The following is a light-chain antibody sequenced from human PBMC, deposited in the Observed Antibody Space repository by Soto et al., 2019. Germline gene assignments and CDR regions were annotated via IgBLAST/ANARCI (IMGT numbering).Light chain of an antibody. CDR3: QHYHGWPIT. CDR1: QSVKTF. J-gene: IGKJ5*01. V-gene: IGKV3-11*01. CDR2: DAS. Sequence: IVLSHSPATLSLSKGERASLSCRASQSVKTFLLWYQHRPGQAPRVLIYDASHRATGIPARFSGSGSGTEFTLTISSLQSEDFAVYYCQHYHGWPITFGQGTRLEI.